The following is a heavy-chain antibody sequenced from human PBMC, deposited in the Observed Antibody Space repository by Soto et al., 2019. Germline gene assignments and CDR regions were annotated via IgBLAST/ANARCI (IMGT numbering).Heavy chain of an antibody. CDR3: VRQVQVAHGMGLY. D-gene: IGHD3-16*01. CDR2: FYYSGNT. V-gene: IGHV4-39*01. J-gene: IGHJ4*02. CDR1: GASISSSDSRFY. Sequence: PSATLSLTCTVSGASISSSDSRFYWGWIRQPPGKGLEWIGSFYYSGNTYYNSSLESRVTISVDASKNQFSLKLASVTAADTAVYYCVRQVQVAHGMGLYWGQGALVTVSS.